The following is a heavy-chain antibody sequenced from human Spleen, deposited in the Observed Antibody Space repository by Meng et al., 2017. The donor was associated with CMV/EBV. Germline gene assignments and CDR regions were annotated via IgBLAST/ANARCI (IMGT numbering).Heavy chain of an antibody. D-gene: IGHD6-13*01. CDR3: ARGRRQLAGYY. V-gene: IGHV3-21*01. Sequence: GGSLRLSCAASGFTFSSYSMNWVRQAPGKRLEWVSSISSSSSYIYYADSVKGRFTISRDNAKNSLYLQMNSLRAEDTAVYYCARGRRQLAGYYWGQGTLVTVSS. CDR1: GFTFSSYS. CDR2: ISSSSSYI. J-gene: IGHJ4*02.